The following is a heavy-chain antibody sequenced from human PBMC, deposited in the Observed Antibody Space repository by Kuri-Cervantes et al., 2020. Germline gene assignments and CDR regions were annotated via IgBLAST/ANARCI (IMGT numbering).Heavy chain of an antibody. Sequence: SCKASGGTFSSYAISWVRQAPGKGLEWVAVIWYDGSNKYYADSVKGRFTISRDNSKNTLYLQMNSLRAEDTAVYYCARDPPGGWTDYWGQGTLVTVSS. V-gene: IGHV3-33*01. D-gene: IGHD6-19*01. CDR1: GGTFSSYA. CDR3: ARDPPGGWTDY. J-gene: IGHJ4*02. CDR2: IWYDGSNK.